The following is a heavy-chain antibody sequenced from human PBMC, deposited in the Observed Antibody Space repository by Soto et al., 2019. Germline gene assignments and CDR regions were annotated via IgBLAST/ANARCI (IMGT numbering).Heavy chain of an antibody. CDR1: GDSVSSNSAA. Sequence: PSQTLSLTCVISGDSVSSNSAAWNWIRLSPSRGLEWLARTYYRSRWYNDYAVSVRSRITVNPGTSKNQFSLQLTSVTPEDTAVYYCAGTTSHHWLYMDVWGKGATVTVSS. V-gene: IGHV6-1*01. CDR2: TYYRSRWYN. J-gene: IGHJ6*03. D-gene: IGHD1-7*01. CDR3: AGTTSHHWLYMDV.